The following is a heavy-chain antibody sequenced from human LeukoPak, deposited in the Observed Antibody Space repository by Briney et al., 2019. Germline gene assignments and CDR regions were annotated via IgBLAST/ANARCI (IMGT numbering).Heavy chain of an antibody. J-gene: IGHJ3*02. CDR1: GGSISSYY. D-gene: IGHD6-19*01. V-gene: IGHV4-59*08. CDR2: IYYSGST. CDR3: ARHKYSSGWPPEGAFDI. Sequence: SETLSLTCTVSGGSISSYYWSWIRQPPGKGLEWIGYIYYSGSTNYNPSLKSRVTISVDTSKNQFSLRLSSVTAADTAVYYCARHKYSSGWPPEGAFDIWGQGTMVTVSS.